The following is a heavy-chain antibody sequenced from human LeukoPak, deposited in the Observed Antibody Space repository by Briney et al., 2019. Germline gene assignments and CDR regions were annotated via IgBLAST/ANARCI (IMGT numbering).Heavy chain of an antibody. CDR3: ARPRDVYSSSWISSYDAFDI. J-gene: IGHJ3*02. V-gene: IGHV4-59*08. D-gene: IGHD6-13*01. CDR1: GGSISSYY. Sequence: SETLSLTCTVSGGSISSYYWSWIRQPPGKGLEWIGYIYYSGSTNYNPSLKSRVTISVDTSKNQFSLKLSSVTAADTAVYYCARPRDVYSSSWISSYDAFDIWGQGTMVTVSS. CDR2: IYYSGST.